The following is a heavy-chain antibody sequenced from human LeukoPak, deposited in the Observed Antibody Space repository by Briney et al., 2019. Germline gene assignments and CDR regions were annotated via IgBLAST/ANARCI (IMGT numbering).Heavy chain of an antibody. Sequence: ASVKVFCKASGYTFTSYGISWVRQAPGQGLEWMGWISAYNGNTNYAQKLQGRVTMTTDTSTSTAYMELRSLRSDDTAVYYCARVILGYCSSTSCYDFDYWGQGTLVTVSS. J-gene: IGHJ4*02. CDR1: GYTFTSYG. CDR2: ISAYNGNT. D-gene: IGHD2-2*01. V-gene: IGHV1-18*01. CDR3: ARVILGYCSSTSCYDFDY.